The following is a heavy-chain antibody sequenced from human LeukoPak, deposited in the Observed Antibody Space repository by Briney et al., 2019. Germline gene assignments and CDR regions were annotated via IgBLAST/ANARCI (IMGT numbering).Heavy chain of an antibody. V-gene: IGHV3-30*02. D-gene: IGHD3-3*01. CDR3: AKDRREYDFWSGYG. CDR2: IRYDGSNK. CDR1: RFTFSSYG. Sequence: PGGSLRLSCAAPRFTFSSYGMHWVRQAPGKGLEWVAFIRYDGSNKYYADSVKGRFTISRDNSKNTLYLQMTSLRAEDTAVYYCAKDRREYDFWSGYGWGQGTLVTVSS. J-gene: IGHJ4*02.